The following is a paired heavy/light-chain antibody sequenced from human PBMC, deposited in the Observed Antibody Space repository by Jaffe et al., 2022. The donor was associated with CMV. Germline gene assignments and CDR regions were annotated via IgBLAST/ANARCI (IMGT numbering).Heavy chain of an antibody. CDR2: IFYSGSTSGST. CDR1: GGSISSNNYF. D-gene: IGHD2-8*01. CDR3: ARQPRGFFPLHANHYYYYMDV. V-gene: IGHV4-39*01. J-gene: IGHJ6*03. Sequence: QLQLQESGPGLVMPSETLSLTCSVSGGSISSNNYFWAWIRQPPGKGLEWIGSIFYSGSTSGSTYYTPSLKSRLTVSVDTSKSQISLKLNSVTAADTAVYYCARQPRGFFPLHANHYYYYMDVWGKGTMVTVSS.
Light chain of an antibody. CDR3: QQSYNTPLT. CDR1: QSISSY. Sequence: DIQMTQSPSSLSASVGDRVTITCRASQSISSYLNWYQQKPGRAPKLLIYAASTLQGGVPSRFSGRGSGTDFTLTISTLQPEDFATYYCQQSYNTPLTFGGGTKVEIK. CDR2: AAS. J-gene: IGKJ4*01. V-gene: IGKV1-39*01.